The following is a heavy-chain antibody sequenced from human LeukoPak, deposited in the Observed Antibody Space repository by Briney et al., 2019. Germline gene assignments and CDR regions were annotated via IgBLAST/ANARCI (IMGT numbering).Heavy chain of an antibody. CDR3: ARVYYYMGV. CDR1: GDSVSSNRTT. CDR2: TYYRSRWYN. V-gene: IGHV6-1*01. Sequence: SQTLSLTCAISGDSVSSNRTTWNWIRQSPSRGLEWLGRTYYRSRWYNDYTVSVKSRITINPDTSRNQFSLQLNSVTPEDTAVYYCARVYYYMGVWGKGTTVTVSS. J-gene: IGHJ6*03.